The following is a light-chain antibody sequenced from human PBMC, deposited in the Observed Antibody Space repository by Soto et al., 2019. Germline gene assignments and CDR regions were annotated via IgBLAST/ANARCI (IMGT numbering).Light chain of an antibody. CDR3: QKYNSAPLT. Sequence: DIHVTHSPSSLSSSVGDRVTIACRASQGISNYLAWYQQKPGKVPKLLIYAASTLQSGVPSRFSGSGSGTDFTLTISSLQPEDVATYYCQKYNSAPLTFGGGTKVDIK. V-gene: IGKV1-27*01. CDR2: AAS. J-gene: IGKJ4*01. CDR1: QGISNY.